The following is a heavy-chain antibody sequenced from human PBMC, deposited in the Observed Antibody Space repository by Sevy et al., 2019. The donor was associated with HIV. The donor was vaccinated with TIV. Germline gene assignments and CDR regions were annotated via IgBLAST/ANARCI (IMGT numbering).Heavy chain of an antibody. V-gene: IGHV1-18*01. CDR3: ARGVADHYYDRSRYQYYFDY. Sequence: AAVKDSCKASGYTFTSYGISWVRHAPGQGLEWMGWISAYNGNTNYAQKLQGRVTMTTDTSTSTAYMELRSLRSDDTAVSYRARGVADHYYDRSRYQYYFDYWGQGTLVRVSS. CDR1: GYTFTSYG. D-gene: IGHD3-22*01. J-gene: IGHJ4*02. CDR2: ISAYNGNT.